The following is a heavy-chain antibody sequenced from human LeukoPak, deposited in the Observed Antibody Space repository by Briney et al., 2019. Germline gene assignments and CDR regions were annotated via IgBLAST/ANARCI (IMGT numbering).Heavy chain of an antibody. J-gene: IGHJ5*02. Sequence: SVKVSCKASGGTFSSYAISWVRQAPGQGLEWMGGIIPIFGTANYAQKFQGRVTITADESTSTAYMELSSLRSEDTAVYYCARPRNRFGVGRWFDPWGQGTLVTVPS. CDR3: ARPRNRFGVGRWFDP. CDR1: GGTFSSYA. CDR2: IIPIFGTA. D-gene: IGHD3-10*01. V-gene: IGHV1-69*13.